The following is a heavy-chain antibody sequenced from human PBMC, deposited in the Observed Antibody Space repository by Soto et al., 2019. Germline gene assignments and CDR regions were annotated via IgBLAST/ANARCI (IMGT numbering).Heavy chain of an antibody. CDR1: GGSLSSYY. D-gene: IGHD6-25*01. V-gene: IGHV4-59*01. CDR3: GSVRPSGYVLS. J-gene: IGHJ5*02. Sequence: PSETLSLTCTVSGGSLSSYYWTWIRQSPGKGLEWIGYVYFSGNTNYNPSLKSRVTISIGTSKNQFSLRPASVTAADAAFYYCGSVRPSGYVLSWGQGTLVTVYS. CDR2: VYFSGNT.